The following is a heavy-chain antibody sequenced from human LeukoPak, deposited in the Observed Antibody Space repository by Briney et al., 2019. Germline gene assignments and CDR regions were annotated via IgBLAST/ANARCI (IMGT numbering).Heavy chain of an antibody. J-gene: IGHJ1*01. D-gene: IGHD6-25*01. Sequence: SVKVSCKASGGTFSSYAISWVRQAPGQGLEWMGGIIPIFGTANYAQKFQGRVTITADESTSTAYMELSSLRSEDTAVYYGARDSARSEYFQHWGQGTLVTVSS. CDR1: GGTFSSYA. CDR3: ARDSARSEYFQH. V-gene: IGHV1-69*13. CDR2: IIPIFGTA.